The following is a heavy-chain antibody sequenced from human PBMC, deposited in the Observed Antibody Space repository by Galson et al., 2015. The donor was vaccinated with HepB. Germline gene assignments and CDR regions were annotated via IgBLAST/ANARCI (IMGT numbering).Heavy chain of an antibody. Sequence: SLRLSCAASGFTFSSYAMHWVRQAPGKGLEWVAVISYDGSNKYYADSVKGRFTISRDNSKNTLYLQMNSLRAEDTAVYYCARGEAGPFDYWGQGTLVTVSS. V-gene: IGHV3-30-3*01. CDR2: ISYDGSNK. CDR3: ARGEAGPFDY. J-gene: IGHJ4*02. CDR1: GFTFSSYA. D-gene: IGHD6-19*01.